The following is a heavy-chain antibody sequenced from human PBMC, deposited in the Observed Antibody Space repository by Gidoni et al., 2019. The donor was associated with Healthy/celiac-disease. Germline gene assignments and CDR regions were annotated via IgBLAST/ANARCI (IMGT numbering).Heavy chain of an antibody. V-gene: IGHV3-7*03. CDR2: IKQDGSEK. CDR1: GFTFSSYW. D-gene: IGHD1-1*01. CDR3: ARDSRWANERYYYYYMDV. J-gene: IGHJ6*03. Sequence: EVQLVESGGGLVQPGGSLRLSCAASGFTFSSYWMSWVRQAPGKGLEWVANIKQDGSEKYYVDSVKGRFTISRDNAKNSLYLQMNSLRAEDTAVYYCARDSRWANERYYYYYMDVWGKGTTVTVSS.